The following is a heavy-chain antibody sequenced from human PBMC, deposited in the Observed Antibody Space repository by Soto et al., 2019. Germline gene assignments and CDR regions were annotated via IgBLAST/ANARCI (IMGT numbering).Heavy chain of an antibody. CDR3: ARATYSSTWYIDY. CDR2: IYATGST. Sequence: ETLSLTCTVSGGPISGYYWNWIRQPAGEGLEWIGRIYATGSTTYNPSLKSRVVMSVDSSENQFSLKLTSVIAADTAVYYCARATYSSTWYIDYWGQGILVTAPQ. V-gene: IGHV4-4*07. J-gene: IGHJ4*02. CDR1: GGPISGYY. D-gene: IGHD6-13*01.